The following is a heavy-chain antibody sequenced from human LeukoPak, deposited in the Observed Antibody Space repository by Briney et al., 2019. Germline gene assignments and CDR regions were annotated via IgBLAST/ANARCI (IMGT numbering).Heavy chain of an antibody. J-gene: IGHJ4*02. CDR3: ARAPSSLGIPEGYFDY. CDR2: INHSGST. V-gene: IGHV4-34*01. Sequence: TLSLTCAVYGGSFSGYYWSWIRQPPGKGLEWIGEINHSGSTNYNPSLKSRVTISVDTSKSQFSLKLSSVTAADTAVYYCARAPSSLGIPEGYFDYWGQGTLVTVSS. D-gene: IGHD6-6*01. CDR1: GGSFSGYY.